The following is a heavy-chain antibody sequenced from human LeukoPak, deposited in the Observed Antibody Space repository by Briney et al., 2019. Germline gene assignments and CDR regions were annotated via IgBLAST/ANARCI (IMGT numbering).Heavy chain of an antibody. CDR3: AKTYYSSSGSWD. CDR2: IYHSGST. J-gene: IGHJ1*01. Sequence: NPSQTLSLTCAVSGGSISSGGYSWSWIRQPPGKGLEWIGYIYHSGSTYYNPSLKSRVTISVDRSKNQFSLKLSSVTAADTAVYYCAKTYYSSSGSWDWGQGTLVTVSS. CDR1: GGSISSGGYS. D-gene: IGHD3-10*01. V-gene: IGHV4-30-2*01.